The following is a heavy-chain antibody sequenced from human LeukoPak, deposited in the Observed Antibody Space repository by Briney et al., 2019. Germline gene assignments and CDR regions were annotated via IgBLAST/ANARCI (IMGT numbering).Heavy chain of an antibody. CDR2: IWYDGSNK. V-gene: IGHV3-33*06. CDR1: GFTFSSYG. Sequence: GRSLRLSCAASGFTFSSYGMHWVRQAPGKRLEWVAVIWYDGSNKYYADSVRGRFTISRDNSKNTLYLQMNSLRAEDTAVYYCAKGRSIAVAGTPFDYWGQGTLVTVSS. CDR3: AKGRSIAVAGTPFDY. J-gene: IGHJ4*02. D-gene: IGHD6-19*01.